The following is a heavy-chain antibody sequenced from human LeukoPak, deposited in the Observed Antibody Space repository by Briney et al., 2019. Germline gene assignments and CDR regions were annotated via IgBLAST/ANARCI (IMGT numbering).Heavy chain of an antibody. CDR1: GGSISSYY. CDR3: ARGIWNYDFWSGNTKYNWFDP. J-gene: IGHJ5*02. CDR2: ISFSGST. V-gene: IGHV4-59*01. Sequence: SETLSLTCTVSGGSISSYYWSWIRQPPGKGLEWIGYISFSGSTNYNPSLKSRVTISVDTSKNQFSLKLSSVAAADTAVYYCARGIWNYDFWSGNTKYNWFDPWGQGTLVTVSS. D-gene: IGHD3-3*01.